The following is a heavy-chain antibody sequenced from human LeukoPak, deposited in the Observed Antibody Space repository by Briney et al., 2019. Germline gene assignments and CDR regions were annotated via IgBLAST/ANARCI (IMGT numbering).Heavy chain of an antibody. J-gene: IGHJ4*02. Sequence: ASVKVSCKASGGTFSSYAISWVRQAPGQGLEWMGGIIPIFGTANYAQRFQGRVTITADESTSTAYMELSSLRSEDTAVYYCARDGNGDYGEFWGQGTLVTVSS. V-gene: IGHV1-69*01. CDR1: GGTFSSYA. D-gene: IGHD4-17*01. CDR3: ARDGNGDYGEF. CDR2: IIPIFGTA.